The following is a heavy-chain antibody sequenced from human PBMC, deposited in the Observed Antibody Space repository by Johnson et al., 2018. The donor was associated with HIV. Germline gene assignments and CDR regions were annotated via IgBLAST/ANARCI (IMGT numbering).Heavy chain of an antibody. CDR2: ISSDGNVK. J-gene: IGHJ3*02. CDR1: GFTVSNNH. D-gene: IGHD1-26*01. Sequence: QVQLVESGGDLVQPGASLRLSCAASGFTVSNNHLSWVRQAPGKGLEWVAGISSDGNVKYSADYVKGRFTVSRDNSKNMLYLQVNSLRSEDSALYYCAKPYGNDAFDIWGQGTMVTVSS. CDR3: AKPYGNDAFDI. V-gene: IGHV3-30*18.